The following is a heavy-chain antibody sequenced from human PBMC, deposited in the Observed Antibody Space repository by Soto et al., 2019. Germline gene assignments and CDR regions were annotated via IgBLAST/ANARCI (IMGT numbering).Heavy chain of an antibody. CDR3: ASNPHADDY. J-gene: IGHJ4*02. CDR1: GFTFSTYS. CDR2: ISSSSDTM. V-gene: IGHV3-48*01. Sequence: EVQLVESGGGLVQPGGSLRLSCAASGFTFSTYSMNWVRQAPGKGLEWVSYISSSSDTMYYADSVKGRFTVSRDNAKNSLYLQMNSLRAEDTAVYYCASNPHADDYWGQGTLVTVSS.